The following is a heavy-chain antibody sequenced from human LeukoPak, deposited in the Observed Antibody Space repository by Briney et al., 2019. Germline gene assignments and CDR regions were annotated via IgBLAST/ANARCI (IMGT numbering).Heavy chain of an antibody. D-gene: IGHD3-10*01. J-gene: IGHJ6*03. CDR1: GGSFSGYY. Sequence: SETLSLTCAVYGGSFSGYYWSWIRQPPGKGLEWIGEINHSGSTNYNPSLKSRVTISVDTSKNQFSLKLSSVTAADTAVYYCARVREDYYGSGSVYYYYYYMDVWGKGTTVTISS. CDR3: ARVREDYYGSGSVYYYYYYMDV. CDR2: INHSGST. V-gene: IGHV4-34*01.